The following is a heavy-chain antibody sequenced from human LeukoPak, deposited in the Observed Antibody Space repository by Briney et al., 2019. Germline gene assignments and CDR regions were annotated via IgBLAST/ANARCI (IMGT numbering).Heavy chain of an antibody. CDR1: GGSISGYF. D-gene: IGHD4-17*01. V-gene: IGHV4-4*07. Sequence: SETLSLTCTVPGGSISGYFWSWVRQPAGKGRGGIGRIHASGTTIYNPSPTSRVTMSMDTSKNQFSLKLNSMTAADTAVYYCARAHDLDYGDWFDPWGQGILVPVSS. CDR2: IHASGTT. CDR3: ARAHDLDYGDWFDP. J-gene: IGHJ5*02.